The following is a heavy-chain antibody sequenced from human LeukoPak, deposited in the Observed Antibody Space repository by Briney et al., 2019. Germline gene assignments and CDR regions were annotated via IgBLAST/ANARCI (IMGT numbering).Heavy chain of an antibody. J-gene: IGHJ4*02. D-gene: IGHD2-2*02. CDR2: IIPIFGTA. Sequence: SVKVSCKASGGTFSSYAISWVRQAPGQGLEGMGRIIPIFGTANYAQKFQGRVTITTEEETSTAYMEVSSLRSEDTAVYYCARDGLGGCSSTSCSTTYSGHWGQGTLVTVSS. CDR1: GGTFSSYA. CDR3: ARDGLGGCSSTSCSTTYSGH. V-gene: IGHV1-69*05.